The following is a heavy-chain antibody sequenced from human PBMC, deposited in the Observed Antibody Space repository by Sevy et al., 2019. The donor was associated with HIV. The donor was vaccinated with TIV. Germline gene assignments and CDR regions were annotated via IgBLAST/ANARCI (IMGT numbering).Heavy chain of an antibody. CDR2: LYSTGSS. CDR3: ATPRASYWFAGTRGYFDI. CDR1: GGSISTSSYY. V-gene: IGHV4-39*01. D-gene: IGHD2-8*02. Sequence: SETLSLTCTVSGGSISTSSYYWGWIRQPPGKGLEWIGSLYSTGSSSYSPSLQSRVTISVDSSRNLFSLKLTSVTAADTAVYYCATPRASYWFAGTRGYFDIWGRGTLVSVSS. J-gene: IGHJ2*01.